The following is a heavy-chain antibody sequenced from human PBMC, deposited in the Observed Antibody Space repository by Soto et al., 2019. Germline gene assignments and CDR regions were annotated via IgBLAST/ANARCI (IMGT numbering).Heavy chain of an antibody. Sequence: GESLKISCQGSGYSFTTYWIGWVRPLPGKGLEWMGIIYPGDSDTRYSPSFQGQVTISADKSISTAYLQWSSLKASDSAMYYCARSGYSSGIGWFDPWGQGTLVTVSS. D-gene: IGHD6-19*01. CDR3: ARSGYSSGIGWFDP. V-gene: IGHV5-51*01. CDR1: GYSFTTYW. J-gene: IGHJ5*02. CDR2: IYPGDSDT.